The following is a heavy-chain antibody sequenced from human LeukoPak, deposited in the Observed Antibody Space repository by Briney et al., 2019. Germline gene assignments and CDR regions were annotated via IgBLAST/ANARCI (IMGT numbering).Heavy chain of an antibody. CDR3: AKSGLNRFDY. D-gene: IGHD2-15*01. J-gene: IGHJ4*02. V-gene: IGHV3-23*01. Sequence: QTGGSLRLSCAASGFTFGSYGMSWVRQAPGKGLEWVSAISGSGGGNTYYADSVRGRFTISRDNPKNTLYLQMNSLRAEDTAVYYCAKSGLNRFDYWGQGTLVTVSS. CDR1: GFTFGSYG. CDR2: ISGSGGGNT.